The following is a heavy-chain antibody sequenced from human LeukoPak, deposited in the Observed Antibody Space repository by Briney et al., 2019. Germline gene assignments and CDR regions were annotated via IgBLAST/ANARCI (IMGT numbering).Heavy chain of an antibody. J-gene: IGHJ5*02. D-gene: IGHD3-3*01. CDR2: IYYSGST. Sequence: SETLSLTCTVSGGSISSYYWSWIRQPPGKGLEWIGYIYYSGSTYYNPSLKSRVTTSVDTSKNQFSLKLSSVTAADTAVYYCARDYDSNWFDPWGQGTLVTVSS. V-gene: IGHV4-4*08. CDR1: GGSISSYY. CDR3: ARDYDSNWFDP.